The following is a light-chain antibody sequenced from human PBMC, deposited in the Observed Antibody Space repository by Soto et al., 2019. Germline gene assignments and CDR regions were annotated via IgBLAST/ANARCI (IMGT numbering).Light chain of an antibody. J-gene: IGLJ1*01. V-gene: IGLV1-40*01. CDR3: QSYDSSLSGFYV. CDR2: GNS. CDR1: SSNIGAGYD. Sequence: QSVLTQPPSVSGAPGQRVTISCTGSSSNIGAGYDVHWYQPLPGTAPKLLIYGNSNRPSGVPDRFSGSKSGTSASLAITGLQAEDEADYYCQSYDSSLSGFYVFGTGTKLPS.